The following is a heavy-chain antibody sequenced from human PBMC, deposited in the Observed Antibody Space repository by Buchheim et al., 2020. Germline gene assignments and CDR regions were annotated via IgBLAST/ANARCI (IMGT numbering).Heavy chain of an antibody. CDR2: IKQDGSET. CDR3: TNGLDY. CDR1: GLTFNTYW. J-gene: IGHJ4*02. V-gene: IGHV3-7*01. Sequence: EVQLVESGGDLVQPGGSLRLSCVASGLTFNTYWMNWVRQAPGKGLEWVAKIKQDGSETYYVESVKGRFTISRDNAKSSMYLQMNSLRAEDTAVYYCTNGLDYWGQGTL.